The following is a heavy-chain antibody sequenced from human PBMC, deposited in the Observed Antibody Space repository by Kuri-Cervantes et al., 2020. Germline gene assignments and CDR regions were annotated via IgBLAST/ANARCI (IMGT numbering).Heavy chain of an antibody. J-gene: IGHJ2*01. CDR3: ARDMITFGGVIVKDWYFDL. V-gene: IGHV3-48*02. CDR2: ISSSSSTI. CDR1: GFTFSSYA. D-gene: IGHD3-16*02. Sequence: GESLKISCAASGFTFSSYAMHWVRQAPGKGLEWVSYISSSSSTIYYADSVKGRFTISRDNAKNSLYLQMNSLRDEDTAVYYCARDMITFGGVIVKDWYFDLWGRGTLVTVSS.